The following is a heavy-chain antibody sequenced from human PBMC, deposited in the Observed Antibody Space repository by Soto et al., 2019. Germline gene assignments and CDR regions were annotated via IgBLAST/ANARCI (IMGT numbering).Heavy chain of an antibody. CDR2: IIPIFGTA. Sequence: GASVKVSCKASGGTFSSYAISWVRQAPGQGLEWMGGIIPIFGTANYAQKFQGRVTITADKSTSTAYMELSSLRSEDTAVYYCASGFFGVGIKEYYYHGMDVWGQGTTVTVSS. D-gene: IGHD3-3*01. V-gene: IGHV1-69*06. J-gene: IGHJ6*02. CDR1: GGTFSSYA. CDR3: ASGFFGVGIKEYYYHGMDV.